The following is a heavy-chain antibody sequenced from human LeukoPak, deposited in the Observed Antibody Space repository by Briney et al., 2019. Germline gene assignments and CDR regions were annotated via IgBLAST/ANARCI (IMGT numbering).Heavy chain of an antibody. CDR2: IRSDGNST. Sequence: GGSLRPSCAASGLTFSSNGMRWVRQAPGKGLVWVSRIRSDGNSTTYADSVKGRFTISTDNTKTTLYLRMNSLRAAATAFYDFAKGPAYISGNLQYWGQGTLVTVSS. J-gene: IGHJ4*02. D-gene: IGHD6-19*01. V-gene: IGHV3-74*03. CDR1: GLTFSSNG. CDR3: AKGPAYISGNLQY.